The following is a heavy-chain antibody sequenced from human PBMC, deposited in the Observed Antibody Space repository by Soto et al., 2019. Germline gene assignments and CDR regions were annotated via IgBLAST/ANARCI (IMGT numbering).Heavy chain of an antibody. Sequence: EVQLQESGGGLVQPGGSLRLSCAASGITIRNYPMSWVRQAPGKVLDWVSGISGSGDRTYYADSAKGRFTISKDFSKNSLSLQLDSLRVEDTAVYFCVKDDGGNPSTEPHWGQGTLVTVSS. D-gene: IGHD2-15*01. CDR3: VKDDGGNPSTEPH. CDR1: GITIRNYP. J-gene: IGHJ4*02. CDR2: ISGSGDRT. V-gene: IGHV3-23*01.